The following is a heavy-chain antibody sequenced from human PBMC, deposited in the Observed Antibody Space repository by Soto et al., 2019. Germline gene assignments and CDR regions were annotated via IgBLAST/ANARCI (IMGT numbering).Heavy chain of an antibody. CDR2: ISGSGGST. V-gene: IGHV3-23*01. D-gene: IGHD1-1*01. CDR3: ATRPTGILHEIDFDY. Sequence: PGGSLRLSCAASVFTFSSYAMSWVRQAPGKGLEWVSAISGSGGSTYYADSVKGRFTISRDNSKNTLYLQMNSLRAEDTAVYYCATRPTGILHEIDFDYWGQGTLVTVSS. CDR1: VFTFSSYA. J-gene: IGHJ4*02.